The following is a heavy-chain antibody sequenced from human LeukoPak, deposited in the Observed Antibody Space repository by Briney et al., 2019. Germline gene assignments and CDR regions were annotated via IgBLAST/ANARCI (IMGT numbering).Heavy chain of an antibody. CDR1: GFTINSYG. D-gene: IGHD6-13*01. Sequence: PGRSLRLSCAASGFTINSYGMHWVRQAPGKGLEWVAVIWYDGSNKYYADSVKGRFTISRDNSKNTLYLQMNSLRAEDTAVYYCARDAVYSSSWQYYWGQGTLVTVSP. CDR3: ARDAVYSSSWQYY. J-gene: IGHJ4*02. CDR2: IWYDGSNK. V-gene: IGHV3-33*01.